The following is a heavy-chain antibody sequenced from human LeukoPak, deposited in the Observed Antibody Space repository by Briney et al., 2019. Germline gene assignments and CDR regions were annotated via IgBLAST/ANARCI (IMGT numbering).Heavy chain of an antibody. V-gene: IGHV3-48*04. D-gene: IGHD3-16*01. CDR1: GFTFSSYS. J-gene: IGHJ4*02. CDR3: AKSGFMITFGGAPSLDY. Sequence: GGSLRLSCAASGFTFSSYSMNWVRQAPGKGLEWVSYITSSGSTIYYADSVKGRFTISRDNAKNSLYLQMNSLRAEDTAVYYCAKSGFMITFGGAPSLDYWGQGTLVTVSS. CDR2: ITSSGSTI.